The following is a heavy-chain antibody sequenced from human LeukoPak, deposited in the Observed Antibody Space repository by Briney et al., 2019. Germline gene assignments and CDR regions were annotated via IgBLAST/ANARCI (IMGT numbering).Heavy chain of an antibody. V-gene: IGHV3-7*01. CDR2: IKPDGSAA. J-gene: IGHJ4*02. CDR1: GFTFSSYW. CDR3: AGPPQAGPFDH. D-gene: IGHD6-19*01. Sequence: GGSLRLSCAASGFTFSSYWMSWVRQAPGKGLEWVANIKPDGSAASYVDSVKGRFTISRNNAKNSLYLQMNRLRVDDTAVYYCAGPPQAGPFDHWGQGTLVTVSS.